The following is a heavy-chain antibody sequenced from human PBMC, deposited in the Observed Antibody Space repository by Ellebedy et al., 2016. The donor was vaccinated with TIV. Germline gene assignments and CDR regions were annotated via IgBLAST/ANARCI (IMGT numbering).Heavy chain of an antibody. CDR3: ARPLDSGYDSAYFDY. V-gene: IGHV1-18*01. D-gene: IGHD5-12*01. CDR2: ISTHNGNT. Sequence: ASVKVSCXASGYPFTGYDITWVRQAPGQGLEWMGWISTHNGNTNFAQSFQGRVTMNTDTPTNTVYMELRGLRYDDTAVYYCARPLDSGYDSAYFDYWGQGTLVTVSS. J-gene: IGHJ4*02. CDR1: GYPFTGYD.